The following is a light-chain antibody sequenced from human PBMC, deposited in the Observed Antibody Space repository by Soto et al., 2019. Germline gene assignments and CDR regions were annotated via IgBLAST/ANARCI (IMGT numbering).Light chain of an antibody. CDR2: DTS. CDR3: HQRSNWPLT. V-gene: IGKV3-11*01. Sequence: EIELTQSPATLYLSPGASATLSCRASQTISSYLAWYQHKPGQAPRLLIYDTSNRATGIPARFSGSGSGTDFTLTISSLEPEDFAVYYCHQRSNWPLTFGGGTKVDI. J-gene: IGKJ4*01. CDR1: QTISSY.